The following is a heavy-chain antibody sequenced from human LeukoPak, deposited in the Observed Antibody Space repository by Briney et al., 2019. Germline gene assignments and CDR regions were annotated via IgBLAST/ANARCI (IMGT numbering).Heavy chain of an antibody. D-gene: IGHD1-26*01. CDR1: GGSFSGYY. CDR3: AREGREEPQNHD. J-gene: IGHJ4*02. CDR2: INHSGST. Sequence: KPSETLSLTCAVYGGSFSGYYWSWIRQPPGKGLEWIGEINHSGSTNYNPSLKSRVTISVDTSKNQFSLKLSSVTAADTAVYYCAREGREEPQNHDWGQGTLVTVSS. V-gene: IGHV4-34*01.